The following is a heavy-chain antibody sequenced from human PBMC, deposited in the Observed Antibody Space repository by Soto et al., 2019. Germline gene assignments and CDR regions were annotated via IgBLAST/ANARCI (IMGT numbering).Heavy chain of an antibody. J-gene: IGHJ2*01. CDR2: IIPIFGKA. CDR1: GGTFSSYA. Sequence: QVQLVQSGAEVKQPGSSVKVSCKASGGTFSSYAISWVRQAPGQGLEWLGGIIPIFGKANYAQKFQGRVTIDGDESTSTAYMELSSLRSEDTAVYYWVTARGSRSWFFRVGDFDLWGRGTEVTVPS. D-gene: IGHD6-13*01. CDR3: VTARGSRSWFFRVGDFDL. V-gene: IGHV1-69*01.